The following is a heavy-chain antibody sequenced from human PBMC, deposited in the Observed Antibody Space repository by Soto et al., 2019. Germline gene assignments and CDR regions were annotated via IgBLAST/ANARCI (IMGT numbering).Heavy chain of an antibody. CDR3: ARSKPIYSSSWYSDYFDY. D-gene: IGHD6-13*01. CDR1: GFTFSSYA. V-gene: IGHV3-30-3*01. Sequence: QVQLVESGGGVVQPGRSLRLSCAASGFTFSSYAMHWVRQAPGKGLEWVAVISYDGSNKYYADSVKGRFTISRDNSKNTLYLQMNSLRAEDTAVYYCARSKPIYSSSWYSDYFDYWGQGTLVTVSS. CDR2: ISYDGSNK. J-gene: IGHJ4*02.